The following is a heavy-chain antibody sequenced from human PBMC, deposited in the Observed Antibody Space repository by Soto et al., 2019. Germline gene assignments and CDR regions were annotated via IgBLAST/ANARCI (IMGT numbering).Heavy chain of an antibody. CDR1: GGSISSSSYY. V-gene: IGHV4-39*01. D-gene: IGHD3-22*01. CDR2: IYYSGST. Sequence: QLQLQESGPGLVKPSETLSLPCTVSGGSISSSSYYWGWLRQPPGKGLEWIGSIYYSGSTYYNPSRKSRVTISVDTSKNQFALKLSSVTAADTAVYYCARLITMTLNYWGQGTLVTVSS. J-gene: IGHJ4*02. CDR3: ARLITMTLNY.